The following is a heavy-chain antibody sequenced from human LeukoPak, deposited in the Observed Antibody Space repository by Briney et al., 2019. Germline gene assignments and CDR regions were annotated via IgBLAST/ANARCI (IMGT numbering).Heavy chain of an antibody. CDR3: AKDNRRHYTSGPNPDSLH. CDR2: ISWNSGSI. V-gene: IGHV3-9*01. Sequence: GGSLRLSCAGSGFIFNNYAMLWVRQPPGKGLEWVSGISWNSGSIDYADSVKGRFTISRDNAKNSLYLQMNSLRVEDTAFYYCAKDNRRHYTSGPNPDSLHWGQGALVTVSS. CDR1: GFIFNNYA. D-gene: IGHD6-19*01. J-gene: IGHJ4*02.